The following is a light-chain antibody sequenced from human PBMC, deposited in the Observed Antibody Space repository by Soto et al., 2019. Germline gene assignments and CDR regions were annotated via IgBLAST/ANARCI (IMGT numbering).Light chain of an antibody. CDR3: HPYTTCPPIP. V-gene: IGKV3-20*01. CDR1: QNVDNNY. CDR2: GAS. J-gene: IGKJ5*01. Sequence: DIEVKKSPGTLSLSPGERATLSCRASQNVDNNYLAWYQQKPGQAPRIIIFGASGRATGIPDRFSGSGSGTDFTLTISSLYPEDFAIHYCHPYTTCPPIPSGQGTRLEIK.